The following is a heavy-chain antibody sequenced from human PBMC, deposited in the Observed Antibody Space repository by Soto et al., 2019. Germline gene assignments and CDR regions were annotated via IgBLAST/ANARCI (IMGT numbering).Heavy chain of an antibody. CDR3: ARGRYSGYDDVHNWFDP. D-gene: IGHD5-12*01. CDR1: GGSFSGYY. V-gene: IGHV4-34*01. CDR2: INHSGST. J-gene: IGHJ5*02. Sequence: QVQLQQWGAGLLKPSETLSLTCAVYGGSFSGYYWSWIRQPPGKGLEWIGEINHSGSTNYNPSLKSRVTISVDTTKTQFSLKLSSVTAADTAVYYCARGRYSGYDDVHNWFDPWGQGTLVTVSS.